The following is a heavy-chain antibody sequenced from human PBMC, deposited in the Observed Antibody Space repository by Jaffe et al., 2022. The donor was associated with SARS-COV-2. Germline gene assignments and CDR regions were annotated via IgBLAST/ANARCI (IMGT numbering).Heavy chain of an antibody. CDR3: TRGSSTIYSTPFHY. Sequence: EVQLLESGGGLVQPGASLRLSCAASGFTFTSYGVSWVRQAPGKGLEWISGINYSGGSTYYTDSVKGRFTISRDNSKDTLYLQMNSLRTEDTAMYYCTRGSSTIYSTPFHYWGQGTLVTVSS. D-gene: IGHD2-21*01. CDR2: INYSGGST. J-gene: IGHJ4*02. CDR1: GFTFTSYG. V-gene: IGHV3-23*01.